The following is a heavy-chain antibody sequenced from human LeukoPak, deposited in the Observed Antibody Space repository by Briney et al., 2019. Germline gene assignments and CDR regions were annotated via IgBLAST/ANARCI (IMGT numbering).Heavy chain of an antibody. CDR3: ARTGSTVTMLYPFDH. CDR1: GGSTSSTTHY. Sequence: SETLSHTCSVSGGSTSSTTHYWGWIRQPPGKGLEWIGYIYYSGSTNYNPSLKSRVSISVDTSKNQFSLKLSSVTAADTAVYYCARTGSTVTMLYPFDHWGQGTLVTVSS. J-gene: IGHJ4*02. D-gene: IGHD4-17*01. V-gene: IGHV4-61*05. CDR2: IYYSGST.